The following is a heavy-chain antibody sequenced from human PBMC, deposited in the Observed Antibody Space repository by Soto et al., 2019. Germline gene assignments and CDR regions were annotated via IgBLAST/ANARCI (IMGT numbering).Heavy chain of an antibody. CDR3: ARHKKVAAGPIDY. CDR2: IYYSGST. CDR1: GGSISSSSYY. J-gene: IGHJ4*02. D-gene: IGHD6-25*01. V-gene: IGHV4-39*01. Sequence: PSETLSLTCTVSGGSISSSSYYWGLIRQPPGKGLEWIGSIYYSGSTYYNPSLKSRVTISVDTSKNQFSLKLSSVTAADTAVYYCARHKKVAAGPIDYWGQGTLVTVSS.